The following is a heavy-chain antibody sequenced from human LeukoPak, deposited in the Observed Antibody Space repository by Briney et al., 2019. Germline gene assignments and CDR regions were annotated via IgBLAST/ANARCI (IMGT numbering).Heavy chain of an antibody. Sequence: SVKVSCKASGGTFSSYAISWVRQAPGQGLEWMGGIIPTFGTANYAQKFQGRVTITADESTSTAYMELSSLRSEDTAVYYCARARYDILTGFFDYWGQGTLVTVSS. CDR2: IIPTFGTA. J-gene: IGHJ4*02. CDR3: ARARYDILTGFFDY. D-gene: IGHD3-9*01. CDR1: GGTFSSYA. V-gene: IGHV1-69*13.